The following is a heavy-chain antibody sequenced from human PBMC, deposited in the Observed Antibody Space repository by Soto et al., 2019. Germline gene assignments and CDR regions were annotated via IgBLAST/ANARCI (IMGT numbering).Heavy chain of an antibody. CDR3: ARGRGYSGYDMGGVDY. V-gene: IGHV3-33*01. CDR2: IWYDGSNK. Sequence: SLRLSCAASGFTFSSYGMHWVRQAPGKGLEWVAVIWYDGSNKYYADSVKGRFTISRDNSKNTLYLQMNSLRAEDTAVYYCARGRGYSGYDMGGVDYWGQGTLVTVSS. CDR1: GFTFSSYG. J-gene: IGHJ4*02. D-gene: IGHD5-12*01.